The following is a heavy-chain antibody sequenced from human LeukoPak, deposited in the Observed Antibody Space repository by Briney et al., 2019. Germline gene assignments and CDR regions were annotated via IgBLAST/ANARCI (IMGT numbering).Heavy chain of an antibody. CDR1: GFTFSNYG. CDR3: AKDMGSGWYRANFDY. CDR2: IRDDGSNK. Sequence: GGSLRLSCAASGFTFSNYGMHWVRQAPGKGLECVTFIRDDGSNKFYADSVKCRFTISRDNSKHTMLLQMHSLRPEDTALYYCAKDMGSGWYRANFDYWGRGTLVTVSS. V-gene: IGHV3-30*02. J-gene: IGHJ4*02. D-gene: IGHD6-19*01.